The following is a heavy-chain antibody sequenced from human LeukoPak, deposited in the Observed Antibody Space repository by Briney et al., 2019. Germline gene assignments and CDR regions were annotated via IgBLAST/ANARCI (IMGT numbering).Heavy chain of an antibody. CDR2: ISYDGSNK. D-gene: IGHD2-2*01. V-gene: IGHV3-30-3*01. CDR1: GFTFSSYA. CDR3: ARDFYQGKAHGMDV. Sequence: GRSLRLSCAASGFTFSSYAMHWVRQAPGKGLEWVAVISYDGSNKYYADSVKGRFTISRDNSKNTLYLQMNSLRAEDTAVYYCARDFYQGKAHGMDVWGQGTTVTVSS. J-gene: IGHJ6*02.